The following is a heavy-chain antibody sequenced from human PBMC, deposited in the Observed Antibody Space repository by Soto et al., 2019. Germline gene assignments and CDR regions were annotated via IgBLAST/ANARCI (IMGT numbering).Heavy chain of an antibody. Sequence: ASVKVSCKASGFTFTSSAVQWVRQARGQRLEWIGWIVVGSGNTNYAQKFQERVTITRDMSTSTAYMELSSLRSEDTAVYYCAADSSSSEYYYYGMDVWGQGTTVTVS. D-gene: IGHD6-6*01. CDR2: IVVGSGNT. J-gene: IGHJ6*02. CDR1: GFTFTSSA. V-gene: IGHV1-58*01. CDR3: AADSSSSEYYYYGMDV.